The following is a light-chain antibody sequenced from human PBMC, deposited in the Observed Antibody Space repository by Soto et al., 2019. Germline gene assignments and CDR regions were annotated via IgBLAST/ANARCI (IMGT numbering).Light chain of an antibody. CDR3: SSYARSDTLL. Sequence: QSVLAQPASVSGSPGHSITISCTGTNDDIGEYDYVSWYQHHPGKAPKLMIYDVTNRPSGVSSRFSASKSGNTASLTISGLQAEDEADYYCSSYARSDTLLFGGGTKLTVL. CDR1: NDDIGEYDY. J-gene: IGLJ3*02. V-gene: IGLV2-14*03. CDR2: DVT.